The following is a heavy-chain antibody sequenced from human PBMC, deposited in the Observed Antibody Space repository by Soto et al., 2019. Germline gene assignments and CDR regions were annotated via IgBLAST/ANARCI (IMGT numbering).Heavy chain of an antibody. CDR2: INHSGST. V-gene: IGHV4-34*01. D-gene: IGHD2-2*01. CDR1: GGSFSGYY. J-gene: IGHJ6*02. Sequence: SETLSLTCAVYGGSFSGYYWSWIRQPPGKGLEWIGEINHSGSTNYNPSLKSRVTISVDTSKNQFSLKLSSVTAADTAVYYCARGTYLNCSSTSCYDRYYGMDVWGQGTTVTVSS. CDR3: ARGTYLNCSSTSCYDRYYGMDV.